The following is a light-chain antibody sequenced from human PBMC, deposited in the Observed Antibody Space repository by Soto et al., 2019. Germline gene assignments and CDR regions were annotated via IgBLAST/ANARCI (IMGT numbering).Light chain of an antibody. CDR3: SSYAGSNIYV. CDR1: SSDVGGYNY. J-gene: IGLJ1*01. V-gene: IGLV2-8*01. CDR2: EVS. Sequence: QSALTQPPSASGSPGQSVTISCTGTSSDVGGYNYVSWYQQHPGKAPKLMIYEVSKRPSGVPDRFSGSKSGNTASLTVSGLQAEDEADYYCSSYAGSNIYVFGTGTKLTVL.